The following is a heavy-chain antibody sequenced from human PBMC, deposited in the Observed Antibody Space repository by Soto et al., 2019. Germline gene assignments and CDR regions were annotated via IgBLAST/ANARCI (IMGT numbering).Heavy chain of an antibody. CDR1: GGSISSYY. CDR3: ARGRLRFLEWPLFDY. V-gene: IGHV4-59*01. J-gene: IGHJ4*02. Sequence: QVQLQESGPGLVKPSETLSLTCTVSGGSISSYYWSWIRQPPGKGLEWIGYIYYSGSTNYNPSLKSRVTISVDTSKNQFSLKLSSVTAADTAVYYCARGRLRFLEWPLFDYWGQGTLVTVSS. D-gene: IGHD3-3*01. CDR2: IYYSGST.